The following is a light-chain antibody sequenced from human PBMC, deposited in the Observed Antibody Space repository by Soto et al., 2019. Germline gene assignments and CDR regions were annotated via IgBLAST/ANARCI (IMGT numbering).Light chain of an antibody. CDR1: QGIGTG. CDR2: AAS. J-gene: IGKJ2*01. V-gene: IGKV1-17*01. CDR3: LQHNTYPYT. Sequence: DIQMTQSPSSLSASVGDRVIITCRASQGIGTGLAWYQKNPGEAPKRLIYAASILQSGAQSRFSGSGSGTDFTLTISSLQSEDFATYYCLQHNTYPYTFGQGTRLEI.